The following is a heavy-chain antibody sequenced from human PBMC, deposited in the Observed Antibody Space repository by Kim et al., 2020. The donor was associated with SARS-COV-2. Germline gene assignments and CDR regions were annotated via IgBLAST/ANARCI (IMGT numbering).Heavy chain of an antibody. Sequence: SETLSLTCAVYGGSFSGYYWSWIRQPPGKGLEWIGEINHSGSTNYNPSLKSRVTISVDTSKNQFSLKLSSVTAADTAVYYCARDRYSSSWKRDWFDPLG. CDR3: ARDRYSSSWKRDWFDP. J-gene: IGHJ5*02. CDR2: INHSGST. D-gene: IGHD6-13*01. V-gene: IGHV4-34*01. CDR1: GGSFSGYY.